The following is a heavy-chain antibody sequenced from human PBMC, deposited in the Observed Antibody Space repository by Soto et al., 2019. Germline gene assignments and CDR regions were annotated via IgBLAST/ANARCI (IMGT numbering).Heavy chain of an antibody. D-gene: IGHD3-22*01. CDR1: GFTSSSYV. CDR3: ARGGGYYYGSSGYSPDY. V-gene: IGHV3-30-3*01. J-gene: IGHJ4*02. CDR2: ISFDGSKK. Sequence: GGSLRLSCEGSGFTSSSYVMHWVRQAPGKGLEWVALISFDGSKKNYADSVKGRFTISRDNSKNMMYLQMNSLRPEDTAVYYCARGGGYYYGSSGYSPDYWGQGSLVTVSS.